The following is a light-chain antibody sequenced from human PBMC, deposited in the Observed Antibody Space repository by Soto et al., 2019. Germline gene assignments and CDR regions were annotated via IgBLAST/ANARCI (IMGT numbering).Light chain of an antibody. V-gene: IGKV1-39*01. J-gene: IGKJ2*01. CDR2: GAS. Sequence: DFQLTQSPSSLSASVGDRVTITCRASHSISSFLNWYQQKPGKAPRLLIYGASSLQRGVPSRFSGGGSATEFTLAISSLQPEDFATYYCQQLSNSLMSTFGRGTDLEIK. CDR3: QQLSNSLMST. CDR1: HSISSF.